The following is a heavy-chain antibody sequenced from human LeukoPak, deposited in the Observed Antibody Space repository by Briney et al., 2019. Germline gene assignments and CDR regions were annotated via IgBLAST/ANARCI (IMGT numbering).Heavy chain of an antibody. Sequence: ASVKVSCKASGYTFTGYHMHWVRQAPGQGLEWMGRINPNSGGTNYAQKFQGRVTMTRDTSISTAYMELSRLRSDDAAVYYCARERINWNDFDYWGQGTLVTVSS. CDR1: GYTFTGYH. V-gene: IGHV1-2*06. D-gene: IGHD1-20*01. CDR2: INPNSGGT. J-gene: IGHJ4*02. CDR3: ARERINWNDFDY.